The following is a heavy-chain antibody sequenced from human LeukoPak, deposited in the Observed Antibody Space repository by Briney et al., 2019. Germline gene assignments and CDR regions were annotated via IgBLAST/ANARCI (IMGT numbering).Heavy chain of an antibody. V-gene: IGHV3-23*01. CDR2: ISGSGGST. CDR1: GLTFSNYA. D-gene: IGHD6-6*01. CDR3: AKDSGSSSQYFQH. Sequence: GGSLRLSCAASGLTFSNYAMSWVRQAPGKGLEWVSVISGSGGSTYYADSVKGRFTISRDNSKNTLYLQMNSLRAEDTAVYYCAKDSGSSSQYFQHWGQGTLVTVSS. J-gene: IGHJ1*01.